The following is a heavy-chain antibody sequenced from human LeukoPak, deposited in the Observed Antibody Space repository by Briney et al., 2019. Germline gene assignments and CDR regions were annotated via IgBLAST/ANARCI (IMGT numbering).Heavy chain of an antibody. D-gene: IGHD4-17*01. CDR1: GGSISSGGYY. CDR3: ARVWRRDYGYWNFDL. J-gene: IGHJ2*01. Sequence: PSETLSLTCTVSGGSISSGGYYWGWIRQHPGKGLEWMGYIYYSGSTYYNPSLKSRITISVDTSKTQFSLKLSSVTDADTAVYYCARVWRRDYGYWNFDLWGRGTLVTVSS. CDR2: IYYSGST. V-gene: IGHV4-31*03.